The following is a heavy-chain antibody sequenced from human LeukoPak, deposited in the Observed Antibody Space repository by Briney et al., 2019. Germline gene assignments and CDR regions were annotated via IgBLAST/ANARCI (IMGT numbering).Heavy chain of an antibody. Sequence: GGSLRLSCADSGFTFSTYCMSWVRQAPGKGLDWVANINQDGTEKYHVDSVKGRFTISRDNAKNSLYLQMNSLRAEDTAIYYCACGSNWYYFDYWGQGTLVTVSS. V-gene: IGHV3-7*03. CDR3: ACGSNWYYFDY. D-gene: IGHD6-13*01. CDR1: GFTFSTYC. CDR2: INQDGTEK. J-gene: IGHJ4*02.